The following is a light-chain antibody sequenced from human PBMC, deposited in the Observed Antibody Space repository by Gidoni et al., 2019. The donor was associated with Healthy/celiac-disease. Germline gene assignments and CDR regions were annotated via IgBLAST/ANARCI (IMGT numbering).Light chain of an antibody. CDR1: SLRSYY. Sequence: SSELTQDPAVSVALGQTVRITCQGDSLRSYYASWYQQKPGQDPVLVIYGKNNRPSGIPDRFSGSSSGNTASLTITGAQAEDEADYDCNSRDSSGNHVVFGGGTKLTVL. V-gene: IGLV3-19*01. CDR2: GKN. J-gene: IGLJ2*01. CDR3: NSRDSSGNHVV.